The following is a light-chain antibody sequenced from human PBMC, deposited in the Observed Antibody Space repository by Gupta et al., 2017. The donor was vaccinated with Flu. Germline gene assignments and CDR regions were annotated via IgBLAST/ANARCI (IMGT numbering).Light chain of an antibody. Sequence: QSVLTQPPSESGAPGQRVTISCTGRRSNIGAGYDVHWYQQLPGTAPKLLIYGSSNRPSGVPGRFSGSKSGTSASLAITGLQVEDEADYYCQSYDSSLSVVVFGGGTKLTVL. J-gene: IGLJ2*01. CDR1: RSNIGAGYD. CDR3: QSYDSSLSVVV. CDR2: GSS. V-gene: IGLV1-40*01.